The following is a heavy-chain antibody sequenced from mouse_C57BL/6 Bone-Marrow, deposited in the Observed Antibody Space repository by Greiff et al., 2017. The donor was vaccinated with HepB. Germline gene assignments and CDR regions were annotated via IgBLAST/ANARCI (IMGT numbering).Heavy chain of an antibody. CDR2: INPGSGGT. CDR3: ARWASLRRGYFDV. CDR1: GYAFTNYL. J-gene: IGHJ1*03. Sequence: QVHVKQSGAELVRPGTSVKVSCKASGYAFTNYLIEWVKQRPGQGLEWIGVINPGSGGTNYNEKFKGKATLTADKSSSTAYMQLSSLTSEDSAVYFCARWASLRRGYFDVWGTGTTVTVSS. D-gene: IGHD2-12*01. V-gene: IGHV1-54*01.